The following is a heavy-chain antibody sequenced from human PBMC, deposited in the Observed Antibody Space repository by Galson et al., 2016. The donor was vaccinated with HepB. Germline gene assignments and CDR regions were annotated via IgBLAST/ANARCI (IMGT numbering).Heavy chain of an antibody. CDR1: GFSITTIGVG. V-gene: IGHV2-5*02. CDR3: AHMGESSSWYFDH. CDR2: IFWDDDK. J-gene: IGHJ4*02. Sequence: PALVKPTQTLTLTCTFSGFSITTIGVGVGWIRQPPGKALEWFAVIFWDDDKRYSPSLKSRVTTIKDTSKNQVVLTMTNMDPLDTATYYCAHMGESSSWYFDHWGQGSLVTVSS. D-gene: IGHD6-13*01.